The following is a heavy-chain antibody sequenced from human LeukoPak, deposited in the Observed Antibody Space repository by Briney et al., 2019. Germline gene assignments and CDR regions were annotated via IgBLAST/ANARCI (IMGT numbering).Heavy chain of an antibody. CDR1: SGSISSSSYY. CDR2: IHSSGST. D-gene: IGHD2-2*01. CDR3: ARDPDCSSTTCYGSSWFDP. V-gene: IGHV4-39*07. J-gene: IGHJ5*02. Sequence: PSETLSLTCTISSGSISSSSYYWGWIRQPPGKGLEWIGRIHSSGSTNYNPSLKSRVTMSADTSKNQFSLKLSSVTAADTAVYYCARDPDCSSTTCYGSSWFDPWGQGTLVTVSS.